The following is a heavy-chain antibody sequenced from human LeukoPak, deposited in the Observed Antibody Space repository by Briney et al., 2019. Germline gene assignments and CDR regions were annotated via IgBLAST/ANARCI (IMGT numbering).Heavy chain of an antibody. V-gene: IGHV4-39*01. CDR1: GGSIGSVGYW. Sequence: PSETLSLTCTVSGGSIGSVGYWWGWIRQPPGKGLEWIGNMYYGGNTFYKPSLKSRVTMSMDTSKNLFSLKLTSVTAADTAVYFCARRDANLSGSGTYYTYDYWGQGTLVTVSS. CDR2: MYYGGNT. D-gene: IGHD3-10*01. J-gene: IGHJ4*02. CDR3: ARRDANLSGSGTYYTYDY.